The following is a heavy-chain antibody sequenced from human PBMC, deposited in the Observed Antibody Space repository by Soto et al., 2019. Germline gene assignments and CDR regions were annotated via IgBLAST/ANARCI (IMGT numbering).Heavy chain of an antibody. CDR3: ARDVGGGRYCSGDCSPRAFDI. CDR1: GYTFTSYG. Sequence: AAVKVSCKASGYTFTSYGISWVRQAPGQGLEWMGWISAYNGNTNYAQKLQGRVTMTTDTSTSTAYMELRSLRSDDTAVYYCARDVGGGRYCSGDCSPRAFDIWGQGTLVTVSS. CDR2: ISAYNGNT. V-gene: IGHV1-18*01. D-gene: IGHD2-21*02. J-gene: IGHJ3*02.